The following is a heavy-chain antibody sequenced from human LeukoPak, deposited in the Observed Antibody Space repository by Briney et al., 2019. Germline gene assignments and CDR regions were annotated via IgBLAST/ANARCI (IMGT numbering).Heavy chain of an antibody. CDR3: ARNYGDYVHYFDY. Sequence: GGSLRLSCAASGFTFSSYAMHWVRQAPGKGLEWVAVVSYDGSNKYYADSVKGRFTISRDNSKNTLYLQMNSLRAEDTAVYYCARNYGDYVHYFDYWGQGTLVTVSS. J-gene: IGHJ4*02. V-gene: IGHV3-30*04. CDR2: VSYDGSNK. CDR1: GFTFSSYA. D-gene: IGHD4-17*01.